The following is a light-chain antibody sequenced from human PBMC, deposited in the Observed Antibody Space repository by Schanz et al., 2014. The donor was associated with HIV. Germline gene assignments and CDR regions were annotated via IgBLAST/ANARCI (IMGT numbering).Light chain of an antibody. CDR2: NSY. J-gene: IGLJ3*02. CDR1: RGRGRPHV. CDR3: AASHSSLNGWV. Sequence: AVLREPPEEKGKPGQKEKREGEGSRGRGRPHVCDCHRQLPGTAPKLLLYNSYHRPSGVPDRFSGSKSGTSASLAITGLQSESEVHYYCAASHSSLNGWVFGGGTKLTVL. V-gene: IGLV1-44*01.